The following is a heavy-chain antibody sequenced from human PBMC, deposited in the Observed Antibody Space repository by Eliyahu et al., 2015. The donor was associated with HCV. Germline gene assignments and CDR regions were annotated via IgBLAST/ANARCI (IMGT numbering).Heavy chain of an antibody. V-gene: IGHV3-74*01. Sequence: EVQLVESGGGIVQPGGSLRLSCXASGFXFXXYWMHWVXQVPGKGLMWVSRFXTXGSSATYADSVRGRFTISSDNAKNTLYLQVSSLRAEDTAVYYCVRGGTTVPTRNGLDLWGRGTLVTVS. D-gene: IGHD4-11*01. J-gene: IGHJ2*01. CDR3: VRGGTTVPTRNGLDL. CDR1: GFXFXXYW. CDR2: FXTXGSSA.